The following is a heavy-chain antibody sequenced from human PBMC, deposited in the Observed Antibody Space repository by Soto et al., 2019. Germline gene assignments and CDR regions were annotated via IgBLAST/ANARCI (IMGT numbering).Heavy chain of an antibody. CDR2: ISSDGNRK. Sequence: QVQLVESGGGVVQPGRSVRLSCAASGFSLSTFAMDWVRQAPGKGLEWVAVISSDGNRKYYTDSVKGRFTISRDNSKNTLYLLMDSLTTEDTAVYYCVSGRGTTVTPFDYWGQGTLVTVSS. CDR1: GFSLSTFA. CDR3: VSGRGTTVTPFDY. J-gene: IGHJ4*02. D-gene: IGHD4-17*01. V-gene: IGHV3-30-3*01.